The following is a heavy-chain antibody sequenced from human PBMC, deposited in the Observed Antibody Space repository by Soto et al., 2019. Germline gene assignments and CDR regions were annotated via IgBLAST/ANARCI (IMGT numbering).Heavy chain of an antibody. CDR3: ARTLFGGMANDF. CDR1: GYTFSNYA. CDR2: ITPYNGNT. V-gene: IGHV1-18*01. Sequence: QVQLVQSAPEVKKPGASVKVSCKASGYTFSNYALSWLRQAPGQGLEWVGWITPYNGNTHYAQHVQGRVTLTTDTSTSTAYMDLRSLSSDDTAVYYCARTLFGGMANDFWGQGTLVTVSS. J-gene: IGHJ4*02. D-gene: IGHD1-1*01.